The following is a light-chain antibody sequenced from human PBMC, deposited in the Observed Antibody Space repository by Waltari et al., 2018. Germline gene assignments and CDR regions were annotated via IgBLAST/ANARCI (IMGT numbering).Light chain of an antibody. J-gene: IGKJ2*01. CDR2: WAS. V-gene: IGKV4-1*01. Sequence: DVVMTQSPDSLAVSLGERATITCKSSQNLFWRYNKNNYLDWYQQKPGHPPKVLFYWASTRESGVPDRFSGSGSGTDFTLTINSLQAEDVAFYYCQQYYDVPYNFGRGTRLEIK. CDR3: QQYYDVPYN. CDR1: QNLFWRYNKNNY.